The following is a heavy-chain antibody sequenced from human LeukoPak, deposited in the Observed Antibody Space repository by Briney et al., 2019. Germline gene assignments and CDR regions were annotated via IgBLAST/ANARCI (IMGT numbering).Heavy chain of an antibody. V-gene: IGHV4-39*02. CDR2: IYHSGSG. J-gene: IGHJ5*02. D-gene: IGHD3-9*01. CDR1: GDSITNGIYY. CDR3: ARGPRDWLIVGWFDP. Sequence: SETLSLTCSVSGDSITNGIYYWGWVRQPPGRGLEWIGNIYHSGSGHYNPSLKSRVTISVDTSKNHFFLKMTSVTVADTGVYYCARGPRDWLIVGWFDPWGQGTPVTVSS.